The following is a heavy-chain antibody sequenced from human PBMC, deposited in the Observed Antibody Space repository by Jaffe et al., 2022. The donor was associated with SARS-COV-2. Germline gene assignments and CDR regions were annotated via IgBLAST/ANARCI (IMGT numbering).Heavy chain of an antibody. CDR2: IFWNDDK. D-gene: IGHD2-8*01. CDR1: GFSLSTSGMG. V-gene: IGHV2-5*01. J-gene: IGHJ4*02. Sequence: QITLKESGPTLVKPTQTLTLTCTFSGFSLSTSGMGVGWIRQPPGKALEWLALIFWNDDKRYSPSLKSRLTITKDTSKNQVVLTLTNMESVDTATYYCAHRRSDGVSRHFAYWGQGTLVTVSS. CDR3: AHRRSDGVSRHFAY.